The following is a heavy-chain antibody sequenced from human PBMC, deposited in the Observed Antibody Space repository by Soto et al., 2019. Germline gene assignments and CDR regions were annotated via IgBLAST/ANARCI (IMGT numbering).Heavy chain of an antibody. V-gene: IGHV3-48*03. J-gene: IGHJ3*01. CDR1: GFIFKDYE. D-gene: IGHD2-15*01. CDR2: INPGGSIT. CDR3: VREICSGGRCFDTFDL. Sequence: GGSLRLSCAASGFIFKDYEMDWVRQAPGKGLEWISHINPGGSITLYADSVRGRFTISRDDAGRSLYLQMDSLRAEDTAVYYCVREICSGGRCFDTFDLWGQGTKVTVS.